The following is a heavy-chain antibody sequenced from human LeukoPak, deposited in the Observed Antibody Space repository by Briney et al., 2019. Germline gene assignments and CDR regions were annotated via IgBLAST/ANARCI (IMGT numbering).Heavy chain of an antibody. D-gene: IGHD1-26*01. Sequence: ASVKVSCKTSGFTFTDSAIQCVRQARGQRLEWGGWIVVGTGNTNSAQKFQDRVTITRDMTTTTAYMELSSLTSEDTAVYYCAASLSGFDNWGQGTLVTVSS. J-gene: IGHJ4*02. CDR2: IVVGTGNT. V-gene: IGHV1-58*02. CDR1: GFTFTDSA. CDR3: AASLSGFDN.